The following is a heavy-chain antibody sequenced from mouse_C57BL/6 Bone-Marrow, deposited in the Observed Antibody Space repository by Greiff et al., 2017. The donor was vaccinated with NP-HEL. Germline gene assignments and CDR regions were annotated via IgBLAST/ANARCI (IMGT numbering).Heavy chain of an antibody. CDR3: ARNWDLAKVCFED. J-gene: IGHJ2*01. CDR1: GFTFSDYG. V-gene: IGHV5-17*01. Sequence: EVKLMESGGGLVKPGGSLKLSCAASGFTFSDYGMHWVRQAPEKGLEWVAYISSGSSTICYADTVKGRFTISRDNAKNSLFLQMNSLRSEDTGMNYCARNWDLAKVCFEDWGQGTTLTVSS. CDR2: ISSGSSTI. D-gene: IGHD4-1*01.